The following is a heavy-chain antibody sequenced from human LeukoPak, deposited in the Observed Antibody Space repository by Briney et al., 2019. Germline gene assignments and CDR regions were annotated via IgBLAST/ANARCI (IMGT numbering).Heavy chain of an antibody. CDR3: ARDTVD. CDR1: GFSVAGNS. CDR2: IHAGGST. V-gene: IGHV3-66*01. Sequence: GGSLRLSCAASGFSVAGNSMGWVRQAPERGLEWVSLIHAGGSTEYADSVKGRFIISTDNSNNMLFLQMNNLRSEDTGLYFCARDTVDWGQGTLVPVSS. D-gene: IGHD4-17*01. J-gene: IGHJ4*02.